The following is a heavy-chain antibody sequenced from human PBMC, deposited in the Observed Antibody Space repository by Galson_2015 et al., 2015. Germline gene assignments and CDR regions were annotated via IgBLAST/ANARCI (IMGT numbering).Heavy chain of an antibody. CDR1: GFTFSSYW. J-gene: IGHJ5*02. Sequence: SLRLSCAASGFTFSSYWMSWVRQAPGKGLEWVANIKQDGSEKYYVDSVKGRFTISRDNAKNSLYLQMNSLRAEDTAVYYCARDSPLSGWNSRSDGFDPWGQGTLVTVSS. CDR3: ARDSPLSGWNSRSDGFDP. D-gene: IGHD7-27*01. CDR2: IKQDGSEK. V-gene: IGHV3-7*03.